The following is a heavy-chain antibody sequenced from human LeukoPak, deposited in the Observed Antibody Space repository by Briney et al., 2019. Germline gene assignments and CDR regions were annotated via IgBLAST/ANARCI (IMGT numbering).Heavy chain of an antibody. V-gene: IGHV3-23*01. D-gene: IGHD4-17*01. CDR2: ISYSGGST. J-gene: IGHJ4*02. Sequence: PGASLRLSCAASEFTLSSYAMSWVRQAPGKGLEWVSGISYSGGSTYYADSVKGRFTISRDNAKNSLYLQMNSLRAEDTAVYYCARDFPPGDYGDYHGYWSQGTLVTVSS. CDR1: EFTLSSYA. CDR3: ARDFPPGDYGDYHGY.